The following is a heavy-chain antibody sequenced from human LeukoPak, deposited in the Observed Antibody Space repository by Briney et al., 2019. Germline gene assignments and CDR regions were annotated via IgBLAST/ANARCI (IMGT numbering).Heavy chain of an antibody. V-gene: IGHV1-2*02. CDR1: GYTFTGYY. CDR3: AREYSPYSSSPEFDY. Sequence: GASVKVSCKASGYTFTGYYMHWVRQAPGQGLEWMGWINPNSGGTNYAQKFQGRVTMTRDTSISTAYMELSRLRSDDTAVYYCAREYSPYSSSPEFDYWGQGTLVTVSS. D-gene: IGHD6-6*01. CDR2: INPNSGGT. J-gene: IGHJ4*02.